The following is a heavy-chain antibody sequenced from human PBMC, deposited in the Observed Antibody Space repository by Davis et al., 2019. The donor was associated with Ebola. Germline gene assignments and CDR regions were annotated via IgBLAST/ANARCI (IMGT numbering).Heavy chain of an antibody. V-gene: IGHV3-21*01. D-gene: IGHD2-15*01. Sequence: GESLKISCAASGFTFSSYSMNWVRQAPGKGLEWVSSINSSSSYIYYADSVKGRFTISRDNAKNSLYLQMNSLRAEDTAVYYCARIVWWYRRFDPWGQGTLVTVSS. CDR1: GFTFSSYS. CDR2: INSSSSYI. CDR3: ARIVWWYRRFDP. J-gene: IGHJ5*02.